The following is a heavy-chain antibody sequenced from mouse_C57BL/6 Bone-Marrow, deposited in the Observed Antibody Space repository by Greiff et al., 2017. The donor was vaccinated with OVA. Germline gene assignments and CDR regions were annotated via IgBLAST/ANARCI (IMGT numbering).Heavy chain of an antibody. CDR2: IHPNSGST. V-gene: IGHV1-64*01. CDR3: AIDSSGYLSWFAY. J-gene: IGHJ3*01. Sequence: QVQLKESGAELVKPGASVKLSCKASGYTFTSYWMHWVKQRPGQGLEWIGMIHPNSGSTTYNEKFKSKATLTVDKSSSTAYMQLSSLTSEYSAVYYCAIDSSGYLSWFAYWGQGTLVTVSA. D-gene: IGHD3-2*02. CDR1: GYTFTSYW.